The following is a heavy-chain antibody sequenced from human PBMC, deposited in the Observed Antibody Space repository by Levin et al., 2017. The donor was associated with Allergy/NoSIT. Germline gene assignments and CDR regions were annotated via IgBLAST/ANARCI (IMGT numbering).Heavy chain of an antibody. CDR2: INPNSGGT. J-gene: IGHJ4*02. CDR3: ASFGGGRWLQEYYFEY. V-gene: IGHV1-2*02. Sequence: ASVKVSCKASGYTFTGYQMHWVRQAPGQGLEWMGWINPNSGGTNYAQKFQGRVTMTRDTSISTAYMELSRLRSDDTAVYYCASFGGGRWLQEYYFEYWGQGTLVTVSS. D-gene: IGHD5-24*01. CDR1: GYTFTGYQ.